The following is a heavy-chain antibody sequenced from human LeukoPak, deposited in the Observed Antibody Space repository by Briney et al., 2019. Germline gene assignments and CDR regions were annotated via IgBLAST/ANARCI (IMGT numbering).Heavy chain of an antibody. V-gene: IGHV3-21*06. CDR2: ICSGSNYI. CDR3: ARDKAQDSVYYGMDV. J-gene: IGHJ6*02. Sequence: GGSLRLSCAASGFTFSSYSMVWVRQAPGKGLEWVSSICSGSNYIYYADSVKGRFTISRDNARTSLYLQMNSLRAEDTAVYYCARDKAQDSVYYGMDVWGQGTTVTVSS. D-gene: IGHD6-6*01. CDR1: GFTFSSYS.